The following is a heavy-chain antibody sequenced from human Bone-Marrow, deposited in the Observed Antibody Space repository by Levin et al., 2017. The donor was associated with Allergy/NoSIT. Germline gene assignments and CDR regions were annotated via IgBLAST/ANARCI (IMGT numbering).Heavy chain of an antibody. CDR2: IKSKTAGETV. CDR3: TTGSLGFATGTDDH. Sequence: PGGSLRLSCAASGFTFRTAWFTWVRQVPGKGLEWIGRIKSKTAGETVDYAAPVKGRFTISRDDSKNTLYLQMNSLKSEDTGVYYCTTGSLGFATGTDDHWGQGTLVTVSP. CDR1: GFTFRTAW. D-gene: IGHD1-1*01. J-gene: IGHJ4*02. V-gene: IGHV3-15*01.